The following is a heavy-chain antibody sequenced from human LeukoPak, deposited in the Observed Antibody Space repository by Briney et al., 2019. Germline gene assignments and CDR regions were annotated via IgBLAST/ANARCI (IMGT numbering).Heavy chain of an antibody. CDR1: GGSFSGYY. CDR3: ARLGRPRKYYYDSSGYYP. D-gene: IGHD3-22*01. V-gene: IGHV4-34*01. CDR2: INHSGST. Sequence: SETLSLTCAVYGGSFSGYYWSWIRQPPGKGLEWIGEINHSGSTNYNPSLKSRVTISVDTSKNQFSLKLSSVTAADTAVYYCARLGRPRKYYYDSSGYYPWGQGTLVTVSS. J-gene: IGHJ5*02.